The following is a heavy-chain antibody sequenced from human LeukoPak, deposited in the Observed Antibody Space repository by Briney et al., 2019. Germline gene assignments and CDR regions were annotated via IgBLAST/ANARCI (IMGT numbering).Heavy chain of an antibody. Sequence: NPSETLSLTCAVSGGSISTNNWWSWSRQPPGKGLEWIGEIFHSGSTNYNPSLKSRVTISVDKSKNQFSLKLSSVTAADTAVYYCTFHDYGDYGRGSWGQGTLVTVSS. J-gene: IGHJ5*02. CDR1: GGSISTNNW. CDR3: TFHDYGDYGRGS. V-gene: IGHV4-4*02. D-gene: IGHD4-17*01. CDR2: IFHSGST.